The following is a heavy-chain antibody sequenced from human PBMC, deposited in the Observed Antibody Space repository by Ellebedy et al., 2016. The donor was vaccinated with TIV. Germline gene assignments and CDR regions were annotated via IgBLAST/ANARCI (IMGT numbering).Heavy chain of an antibody. V-gene: IGHV3-23*01. CDR3: ARGNL. Sequence: PGGSLRLSCAASGFMFNTYAMSWVRQAPGRGLEWVSTISGSGGTTYYVDSMKGRFTISRDNAKDSLYLQMNSLRVEDTAIYYCARGNLWGQGTLVTVAS. J-gene: IGHJ5*02. CDR2: ISGSGGTT. CDR1: GFMFNTYA.